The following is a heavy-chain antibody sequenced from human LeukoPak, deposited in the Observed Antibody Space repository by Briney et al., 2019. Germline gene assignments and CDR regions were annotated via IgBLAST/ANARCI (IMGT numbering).Heavy chain of an antibody. J-gene: IGHJ6*02. CDR2: INHSGST. CDR1: GGSFSGYY. V-gene: IGHV4-34*01. CDR3: ARETVTTLFYGMDV. Sequence: SETLSLTCAVYGGSFSGYYWSWIRQPPGKGLEWIGEINHSGSTNYNPSLKSRVTISVDTSKNQFSLKLSSVTAADTAVYYCARETVTTLFYGMDVWGQGTTVTVSS. D-gene: IGHD4-17*01.